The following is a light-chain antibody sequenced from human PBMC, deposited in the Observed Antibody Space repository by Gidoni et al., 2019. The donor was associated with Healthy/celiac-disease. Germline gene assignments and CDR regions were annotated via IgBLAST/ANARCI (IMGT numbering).Light chain of an antibody. J-gene: IGLJ2*01. CDR2: KDS. CDR3: QSADSSGTYVV. Sequence: SYELTQPPSLSVSPGQTARITCPGDALPKQYAYWYQQKPGQAPVLVIYKDSERPSGIPERFSGSSSRTTVTLTISGVQAEDEADYYCQSADSSGTYVVFGGGTKLTVL. CDR1: ALPKQY. V-gene: IGLV3-25*03.